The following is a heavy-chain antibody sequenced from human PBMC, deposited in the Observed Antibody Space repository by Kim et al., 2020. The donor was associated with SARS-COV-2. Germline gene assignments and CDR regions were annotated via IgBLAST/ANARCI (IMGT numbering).Heavy chain of an antibody. Sequence: GGSLRLSCAASGFTVSSNYMSWVRQAPGKGLEWVSVIYSGGSTYYADSVKGRFTISRHNSKNTLYLQMNSLRAEDTAVYYCARVQVVVTQWGLDYGMDVWGQGTTVTVSS. CDR2: IYSGGST. J-gene: IGHJ6*02. D-gene: IGHD2-2*01. CDR1: GFTVSSNY. CDR3: ARVQVVVTQWGLDYGMDV. V-gene: IGHV3-53*04.